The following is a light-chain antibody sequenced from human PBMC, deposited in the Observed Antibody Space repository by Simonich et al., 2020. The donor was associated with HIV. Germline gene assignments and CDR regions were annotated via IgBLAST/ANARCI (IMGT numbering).Light chain of an antibody. CDR2: DVS. J-gene: IGLJ3*02. CDR1: TSDVGDYNY. CDR3: SSYAGSNVWV. V-gene: IGLV2-8*01. Sequence: QSALTQPASVSGSPGQSITISCTGTTSDVGDYNYVSWYQQHPGKAPKLMIYDVSKRPSGVPDRFSGSKSGNTASLAVSGLQAEDEADYYCSSYAGSNVWVFGGGTKLSVL.